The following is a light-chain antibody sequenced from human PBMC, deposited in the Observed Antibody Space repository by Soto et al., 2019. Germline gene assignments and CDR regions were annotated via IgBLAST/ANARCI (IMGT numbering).Light chain of an antibody. CDR1: QSVSSSY. CDR2: GAS. V-gene: IGKV3-20*01. CDR3: QHDGSSPHT. Sequence: EIVLTQSPGTLSLSPGERATLSCRASQSVSSSYLAWYQQKPDQAPRLLLYGASTRATGIPDRFSGSGSGTDFTLTISRLEPEDVAVYYYQHDGSSPHTFGRGTKLEIK. J-gene: IGKJ2*01.